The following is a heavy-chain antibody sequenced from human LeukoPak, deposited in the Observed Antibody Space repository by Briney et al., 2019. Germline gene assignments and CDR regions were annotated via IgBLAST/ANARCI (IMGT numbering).Heavy chain of an antibody. J-gene: IGHJ4*02. V-gene: IGHV4-39*01. CDR1: GGSISSSSYY. D-gene: IGHD2-2*01. Sequence: SETLSLTCTVSGGSISSSSYYWGWIRQPPGKGLEWIGSIYYSGSTYYNPSLKSRVTISVDTSKNQFSLKLSSVTAADTAVYYCARHRVKYSSLSSTSCPKWGQGTLVTVSS. CDR2: IYYSGST. CDR3: ARHRVKYSSLSSTSCPK.